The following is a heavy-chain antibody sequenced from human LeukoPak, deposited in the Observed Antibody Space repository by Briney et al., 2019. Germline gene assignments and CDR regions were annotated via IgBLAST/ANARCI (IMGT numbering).Heavy chain of an antibody. Sequence: PGGSLRLSCAASGFTFSSYGMHWVRQAPGKGLEWVAVIWYDGSNKYYADSVKGRFTISRDNSKDTLYLQMNSLRAEDTAVYYCARDCSGGSCYSCDYWGQGTLVTVSS. V-gene: IGHV3-33*01. CDR1: GFTFSSYG. CDR3: ARDCSGGSCYSCDY. J-gene: IGHJ4*02. D-gene: IGHD2-15*01. CDR2: IWYDGSNK.